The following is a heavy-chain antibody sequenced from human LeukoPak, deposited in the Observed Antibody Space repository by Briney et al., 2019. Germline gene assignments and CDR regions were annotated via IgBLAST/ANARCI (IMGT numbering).Heavy chain of an antibody. CDR3: AKGKSSSWFDAFDI. CDR2: IRYDGSNK. D-gene: IGHD6-13*01. V-gene: IGHV3-30*02. Sequence: GGSLRLSCAASGFTFSSYGMHWVRPAPGKGLEWVAFIRYDGSNKYYADSVKGRFTISRDNSKNTLYLQMNSLKTEDTAVYYCAKGKSSSWFDAFDIWGQGTMVTVSS. CDR1: GFTFSSYG. J-gene: IGHJ3*02.